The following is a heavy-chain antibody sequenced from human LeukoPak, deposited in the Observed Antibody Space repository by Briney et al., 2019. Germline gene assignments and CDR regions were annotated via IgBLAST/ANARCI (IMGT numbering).Heavy chain of an antibody. V-gene: IGHV3-21*01. CDR3: ARLKIYCTDGVCLSPIDY. J-gene: IGHJ4*02. CDR2: ISSSTSSK. CDR1: GFTFSTYS. Sequence: GGSLRLSCAASGFTFSTYSMNWVRQAPGKGLEWVSSISSSTSSKYYADSVKGRFTISRDNAKNSLYLQMNSLRAEDTAVYYCARLKIYCTDGVCLSPIDYWGQGTLVTVSS. D-gene: IGHD2-8*01.